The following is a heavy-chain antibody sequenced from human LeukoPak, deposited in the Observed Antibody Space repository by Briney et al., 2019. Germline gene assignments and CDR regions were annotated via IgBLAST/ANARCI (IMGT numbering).Heavy chain of an antibody. Sequence: SETLSLTCTASGCSIRRNSYNWVWLRPPPGKELESFGSSDNSGSTDYNTSLKGRGTISVDTSKNQSSLKLNSVTAAETAVYFCARQVVAVAGTGYFDYWGQGTLVTVSS. J-gene: IGHJ4*02. V-gene: IGHV4-39*01. D-gene: IGHD6-19*01. CDR1: GCSIRRNSYN. CDR2: SDNSGST. CDR3: ARQVVAVAGTGYFDY.